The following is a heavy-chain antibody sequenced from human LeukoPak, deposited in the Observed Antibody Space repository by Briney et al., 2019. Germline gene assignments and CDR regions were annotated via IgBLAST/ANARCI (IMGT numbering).Heavy chain of an antibody. CDR1: GYTFTSYD. Sequence: GASVKVSCKASGYTFTSYDINWVRQATGQGLEWMGWMNPNSGNTGYAQKFQGRVTITRNTSISTAYMELSSLRSEDTAVYYCARGGAAANLGIYYYYYYMDVWGKGTTVTVSS. J-gene: IGHJ6*03. D-gene: IGHD6-13*01. V-gene: IGHV1-8*03. CDR3: ARGGAAANLGIYYYYYYMDV. CDR2: MNPNSGNT.